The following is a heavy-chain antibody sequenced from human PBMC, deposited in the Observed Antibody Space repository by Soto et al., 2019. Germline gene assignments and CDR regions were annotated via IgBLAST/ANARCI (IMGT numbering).Heavy chain of an antibody. J-gene: IGHJ5*02. V-gene: IGHV4-39*01. CDR1: GGSISSSSYY. Sequence: SETLSLTCTVSGGSISSSSYYWGWIRQPPGKGLEWIGSIYYSGSTYYNPSLKSRVTISVDTSKNQFSLKLSSVTAADTAVYYCASRYGSRYNWFDPWGQGTLVTVSS. CDR2: IYYSGST. D-gene: IGHD3-10*01. CDR3: ASRYGSRYNWFDP.